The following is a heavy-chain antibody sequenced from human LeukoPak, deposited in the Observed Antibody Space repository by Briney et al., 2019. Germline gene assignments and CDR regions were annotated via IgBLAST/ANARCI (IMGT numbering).Heavy chain of an antibody. J-gene: IGHJ4*02. CDR2: IIPILGIA. CDR3: ARDLGGAFDY. CDR1: GDTFNNYA. Sequence: GASVKVSCKAPGDTFNNYAISWVRQAPGQGLEWMGRIIPILGIANYAQKFQGRVTITADESTSTAYMELSSLRSEDTAVYYCARDLGGAFDYWGQGTLVTVSS. D-gene: IGHD3-16*01. V-gene: IGHV1-69*04.